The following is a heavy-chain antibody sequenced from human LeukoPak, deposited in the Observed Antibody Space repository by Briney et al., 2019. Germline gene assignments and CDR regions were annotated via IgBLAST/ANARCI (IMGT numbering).Heavy chain of an antibody. J-gene: IGHJ6*02. V-gene: IGHV1-69*04. D-gene: IGHD6-13*01. Sequence: ASVKVSCKASGGTFSSYAISWVRQAPGQGLEWMGRIIPILGIANYAQKFQGRVTITADKSTSTAYMELSSLRSEDTAMYYCARRQGQQLNYYYYYGMDVWGQGTTVTVSS. CDR1: GGTFSSYA. CDR3: ARRQGQQLNYYYYYGMDV. CDR2: IIPILGIA.